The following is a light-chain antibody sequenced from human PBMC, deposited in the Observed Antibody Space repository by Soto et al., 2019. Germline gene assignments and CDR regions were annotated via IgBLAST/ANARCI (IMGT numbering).Light chain of an antibody. CDR3: QQRNDWQVT. CDR2: DIS. Sequence: EVVLTQSPVTLSLSPGERATLSCRASQSVSSYLAWYQQKPGQAPRLLIYDISNRATGIPVRFSGSGSGTDFTLTISSLEPDDFAVYYCQQRNDWQVTFGQGTRLEIK. CDR1: QSVSSY. V-gene: IGKV3-11*01. J-gene: IGKJ5*01.